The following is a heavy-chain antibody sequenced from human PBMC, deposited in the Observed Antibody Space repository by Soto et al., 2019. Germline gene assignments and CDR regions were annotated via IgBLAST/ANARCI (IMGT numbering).Heavy chain of an antibody. J-gene: IGHJ4*02. V-gene: IGHV1-69*02. CDR2: IIPILGIA. CDR1: GGTFSSYT. D-gene: IGHD3-10*01. CDR3: ASTPRFRGVTGFDY. Sequence: QVQLVQSGAEVKKPGSSVKVSCKASGGTFSSYTISWVRQAPGQGLEWMGRIIPILGIANYAQKFQGRVTITEDKSTSTAYMELSSLRSEDTAVYYCASTPRFRGVTGFDYWGQGTLVTVSS.